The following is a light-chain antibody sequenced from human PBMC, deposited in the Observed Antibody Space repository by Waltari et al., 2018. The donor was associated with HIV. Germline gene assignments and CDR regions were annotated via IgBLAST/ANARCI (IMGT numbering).Light chain of an antibody. V-gene: IGKV4-1*01. CDR1: QTVLYSSDNRDY. CDR3: QQYYTTPQS. J-gene: IGKJ2*03. Sequence: DIVLTQSPDSMAVSLGERATVNCTSSQTVLYSSDNRDYLAWYQVRPGQPPQLLIYWASTRQSGVPDRFSWSGSGTHVTLTISGLQAEDVAIYFCQQYYTTPQSFGQGTRLGI. CDR2: WAS.